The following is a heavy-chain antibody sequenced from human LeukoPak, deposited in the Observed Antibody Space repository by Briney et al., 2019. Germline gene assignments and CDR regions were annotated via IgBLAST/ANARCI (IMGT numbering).Heavy chain of an antibody. CDR1: GYTFSSYY. CDR2: INPTGDST. D-gene: IGHD4-23*01. V-gene: IGHV1-46*01. J-gene: IGHJ4*02. Sequence: ASVKVSCKASGYTFSSYYMHWVRQAPGQGLEWVGLINPTGDSTNYAQKFRGRVTMTRDASTSTVYMDFKSLKSEDTAVYYCAREASGGYFDYWGQGTLVTVSS. CDR3: AREASGGYFDY.